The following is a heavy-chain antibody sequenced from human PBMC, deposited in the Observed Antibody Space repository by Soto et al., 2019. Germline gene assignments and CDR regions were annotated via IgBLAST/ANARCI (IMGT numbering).Heavy chain of an antibody. CDR2: IYPNDADT. D-gene: IGHD3-3*02. CDR1: GYSFRSYW. Sequence: GESLKISCETSGYSFRSYWIGWVRQRPGRGLEWMGFIYPNDADTRYSPSVRGQVTISADTSLSTAYLTWSSLKTSDTGVYYCARPAHKMSSIYFWRQRTLVTVSS. V-gene: IGHV5-51*01. CDR3: ARPAHKMSSIYF. J-gene: IGHJ4*02.